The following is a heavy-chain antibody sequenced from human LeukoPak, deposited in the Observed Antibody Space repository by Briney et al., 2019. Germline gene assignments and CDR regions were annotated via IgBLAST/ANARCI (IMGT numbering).Heavy chain of an antibody. Sequence: ASVKVSCKASGYTFTGYYMHWVRQAPGQGLEWMGWISPNSGGTNYAQKFQGRVTMTRDTSISTAYMELSRLRSDDTAVYYCARDGYSYGYYYYYMDVWGKGTTVTVSS. CDR2: ISPNSGGT. CDR3: ARDGYSYGYYYYYMDV. V-gene: IGHV1-2*02. CDR1: GYTFTGYY. J-gene: IGHJ6*03. D-gene: IGHD5-18*01.